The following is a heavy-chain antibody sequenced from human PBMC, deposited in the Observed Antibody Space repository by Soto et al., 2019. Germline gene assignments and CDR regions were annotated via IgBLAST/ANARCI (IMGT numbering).Heavy chain of an antibody. CDR2: IGRRSDI. D-gene: IGHD2-21*02. CDR3: AREETAWPLAYGLDV. Sequence: GVSQRHSCEASGVSFRTYSMRWIRHTPGKGLEWVSSIGRRSDIYYADSVKGRFTISRDNAKNSVSLQMNSLRDEDTAVYYCAREETAWPLAYGLDVWGQGTTVTVSS. CDR1: GVSFRTYS. V-gene: IGHV3-21*01. J-gene: IGHJ6*02.